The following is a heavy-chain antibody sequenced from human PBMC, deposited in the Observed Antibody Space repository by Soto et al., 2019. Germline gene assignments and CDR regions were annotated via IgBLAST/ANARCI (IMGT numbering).Heavy chain of an antibody. CDR1: GGTFSSYA. V-gene: IGHV1-69*13. D-gene: IGHD6-25*01. Sequence: SVKVSCKAFGGTFSSYAICWVRQAPGQGPEWMGGIIPMFGSTNYAQKFQGRVTITADESTSTAYMELSSLRSEDTAVYYCARVGGYDYYYYGMDVWGQGTTVTVSS. CDR2: IIPMFGST. J-gene: IGHJ6*02. CDR3: ARVGGYDYYYYGMDV.